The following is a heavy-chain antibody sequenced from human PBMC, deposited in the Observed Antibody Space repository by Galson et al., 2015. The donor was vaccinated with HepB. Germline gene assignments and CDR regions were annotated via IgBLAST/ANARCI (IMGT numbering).Heavy chain of an antibody. CDR3: AKDLIGVDDYDRNGYSNYYLDY. J-gene: IGHJ4*02. D-gene: IGHD3-22*01. CDR2: ISGSGGST. V-gene: IGHV3-23*01. CDR1: GFTFRSYG. Sequence: SLRLSCAVSGFTFRSYGMSWVRQAPGKGLEWVSAISGSGGSTYYADSVKGRFTISRDNSKNTLLLQMNSLRAEDTAVYYCAKDLIGVDDYDRNGYSNYYLDYWGQGTLVTVSS.